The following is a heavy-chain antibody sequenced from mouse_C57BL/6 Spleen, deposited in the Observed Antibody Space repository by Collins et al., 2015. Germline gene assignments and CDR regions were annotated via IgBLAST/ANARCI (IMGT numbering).Heavy chain of an antibody. CDR3: ARSYSWFAY. Sequence: EVQLQQSGPELVKPGASVKISCKASGYTFTDYYMNWVKQSHGKSLEWIGDINPNNGGTSYNQKFKGKATLTVDKSSSTAYMELRSLTSEDSAVYYCARSYSWFAYWGQGTLVTVSA. CDR2: INPNNGGT. CDR1: GYTFTDYY. D-gene: IGHD2-12*01. V-gene: IGHV1-26*01. J-gene: IGHJ3*01.